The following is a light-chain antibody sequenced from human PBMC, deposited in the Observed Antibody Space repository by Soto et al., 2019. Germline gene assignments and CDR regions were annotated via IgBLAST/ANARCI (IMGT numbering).Light chain of an antibody. CDR3: SSYTTSSTLLYV. J-gene: IGLJ1*01. V-gene: IGLV2-14*01. CDR2: EVS. CDR1: SSDVGGYNS. Sequence: QSVLTQPASVSGSPGQSITISCTGTSSDVGGYNSVSWYQQHPGKAPKLLIYEVSNRPSGVSNRFSGAKSGNTASLTISGRQAEDDADYYCSSYTTSSTLLYVFGTGTQLTVL.